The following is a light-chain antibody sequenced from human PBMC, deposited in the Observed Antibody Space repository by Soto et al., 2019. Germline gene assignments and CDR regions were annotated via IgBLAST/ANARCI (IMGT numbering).Light chain of an antibody. V-gene: IGLV1-44*01. CDR2: SND. CDR3: AAWDDSLNGRV. Sequence: QSVLTQPPSASGTPGQRVTISCSGSSSNIRSNTVNWYQQLPGTAPKLLIYSNDQRPSGVPDRFSGSKSDTSASLAINGLQSEDEADYYCAAWDDSLNGRVFGGGTKLTVL. J-gene: IGLJ2*01. CDR1: SSNIRSNT.